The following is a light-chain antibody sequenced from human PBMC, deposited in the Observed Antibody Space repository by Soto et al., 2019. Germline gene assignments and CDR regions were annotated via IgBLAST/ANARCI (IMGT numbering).Light chain of an antibody. CDR3: SSYAGSNNFVV. CDR2: DVI. J-gene: IGLJ2*01. V-gene: IGLV2-8*01. CDR1: SSDVGSYNF. Sequence: QSALTQPPSASGSPGQSVTIPCTGTSSDVGSYNFVSWYQHHPGKAPKLMLYDVIKRPSGVPDRFSGSKSGNTASLTVSGLQAEDEADYYCSSYAGSNNFVVFGGGTKVTVL.